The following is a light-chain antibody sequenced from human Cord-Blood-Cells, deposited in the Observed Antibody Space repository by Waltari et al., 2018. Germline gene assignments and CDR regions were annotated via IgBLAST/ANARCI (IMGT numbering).Light chain of an antibody. V-gene: IGKV1-39*01. CDR2: AAS. CDR1: QSISRY. J-gene: IGKJ1*01. Sequence: DIQMTQSPSSLSASVGDRVTITCRASQSISRYLNWYQQKPGKAPKLLIYAASILQSGVPSRVSGSGSGTDFTLTISSLQPEDFATYYCQQSYSTTFGQGTKVEIK. CDR3: QQSYSTT.